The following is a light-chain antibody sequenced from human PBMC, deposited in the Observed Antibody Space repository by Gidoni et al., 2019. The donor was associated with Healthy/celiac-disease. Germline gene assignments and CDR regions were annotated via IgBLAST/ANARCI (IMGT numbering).Light chain of an antibody. CDR3: SSRDSSTDHYV. J-gene: IGLJ1*01. Sequence: SSELTHDPAVSVALGQTVRITCQGDSLRSYYASWYQQKPGQAPVLVIYGKNNRPSVIPDRFSGSSSGNTASLTITWAQAEDEADYYCSSRDSSTDHYVFGTGTRVTVL. CDR2: GKN. CDR1: SLRSYY. V-gene: IGLV3-19*01.